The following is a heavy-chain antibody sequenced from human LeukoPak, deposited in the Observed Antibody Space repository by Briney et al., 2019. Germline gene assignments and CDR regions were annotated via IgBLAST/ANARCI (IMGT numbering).Heavy chain of an antibody. CDR3: ARRSCSGGRCYDY. D-gene: IGHD2-15*01. J-gene: IGHJ4*02. Sequence: GESLKISCKGSGYSFSTYWIGWVRQMPGKGLEWMGIIYPGDSDLRYSPSFQGQVTISADKSISTAYLQWSSLKASDTAMYYRARRSCSGGRCYDYWGQGTLVTVSS. V-gene: IGHV5-51*01. CDR2: IYPGDSDL. CDR1: GYSFSTYW.